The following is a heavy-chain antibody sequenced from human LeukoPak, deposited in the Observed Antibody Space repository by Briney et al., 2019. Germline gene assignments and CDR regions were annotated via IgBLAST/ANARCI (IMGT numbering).Heavy chain of an antibody. CDR2: MNPITGST. Sequence: ASVKVSCKASGYTFSDYDINWVRQAAGQGLEWMGWMNPITGSTGYVQKFRGRIIMTRDTSITTAFMELTSLTSDDTAIYYCARVKRFPTVWFDPWGQGALVSVSS. CDR1: GYTFSDYD. V-gene: IGHV1-8*01. CDR3: ARVKRFPTVWFDP. D-gene: IGHD3-10*01. J-gene: IGHJ5*02.